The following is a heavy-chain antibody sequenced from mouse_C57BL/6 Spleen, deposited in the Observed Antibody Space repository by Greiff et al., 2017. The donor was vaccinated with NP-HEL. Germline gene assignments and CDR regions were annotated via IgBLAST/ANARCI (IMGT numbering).Heavy chain of an antibody. CDR2: IYPRSGTT. V-gene: IGHV1-81*01. J-gene: IGHJ4*01. CDR1: GYTFTSYG. CDR3: ARGSSDYESHYYAMDY. Sequence: QVQLQQSGAELARPGASVKLSCKASGYTFTSYGISWVKQRTGQGLEWIGEIYPRSGTTYYNEKFKGKATLTADKSSSTAYMELRSLPSEDSAVYFCARGSSDYESHYYAMDYWGQGTSVTVSS. D-gene: IGHD2-4*01.